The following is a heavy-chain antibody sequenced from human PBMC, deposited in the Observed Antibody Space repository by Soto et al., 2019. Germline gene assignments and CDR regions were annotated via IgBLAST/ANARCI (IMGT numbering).Heavy chain of an antibody. CDR3: AREFCSGGNCYTYYFDP. CDR2: INTDGSNT. J-gene: IGHJ5*02. CDR1: GLTFNRYW. V-gene: IGHV3-74*01. D-gene: IGHD2-15*01. Sequence: GGSLRLSCAASGLTFNRYWMHWVRHAPGKGLVWVSHINTDGSNTNYADSVKGRFTISRDNAKSTLFLQMNSLRDDDTAVYYCAREFCSGGNCYTYYFDPWGQGIPVTVSS.